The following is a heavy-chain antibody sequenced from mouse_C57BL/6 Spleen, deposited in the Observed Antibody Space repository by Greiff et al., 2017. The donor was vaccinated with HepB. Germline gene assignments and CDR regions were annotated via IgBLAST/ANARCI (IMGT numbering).Heavy chain of an antibody. CDR3: ARDRTTVVADWYFDV. CDR1: GYAFSSSW. D-gene: IGHD1-1*01. V-gene: IGHV1-82*01. CDR2: IYPGDGDT. Sequence: VQLQQSGPELVKPGASVKISCKASGYAFSSSWMNWVKQRPGKGLEWIGRIYPGDGDTNYNGKFKGKATLTADKSSSTAYMQLSSLTSEDSAVYFCARDRTTVVADWYFDVWGTGTTVTVSS. J-gene: IGHJ1*03.